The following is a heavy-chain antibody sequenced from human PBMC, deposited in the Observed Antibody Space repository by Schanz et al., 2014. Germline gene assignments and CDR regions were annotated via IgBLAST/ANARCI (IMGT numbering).Heavy chain of an antibody. CDR1: GFTFSTYA. J-gene: IGHJ4*02. CDR2: MSYDGSIK. Sequence: QVQLVESGGGLIQRGESLRLSCAASGFTFSTYAMSWVRQAPGKGLEWVAAMSYDGSIKYYGDSVKGRFTISRDNSKNTLYLQMNSLRAEDTAVYYCAKDPSHGDYDYYFDYWGQGTLVTVSS. D-gene: IGHD3-22*01. V-gene: IGHV3-30*18. CDR3: AKDPSHGDYDYYFDY.